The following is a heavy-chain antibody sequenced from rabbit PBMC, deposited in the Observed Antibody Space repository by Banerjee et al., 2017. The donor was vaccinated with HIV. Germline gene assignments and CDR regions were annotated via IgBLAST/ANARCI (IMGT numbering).Heavy chain of an antibody. D-gene: IGHD7-1*01. J-gene: IGHJ3*01. V-gene: IGHV1S43*01. CDR1: GIDFSSYYR. CDR2: IYTTSGST. Sequence: QQQLEESGGGLIKPGGTLTLTCKASGIDFSSYYRMCWVRQAPGRGLELIACIYTTSGSTWYASWVNGRFTISKSSSTTVTLQMTSLTAADKATYFCARSYAGYPDYGYFGLWGQGTLVTVS. CDR3: ARSYAGYPDYGYFGL.